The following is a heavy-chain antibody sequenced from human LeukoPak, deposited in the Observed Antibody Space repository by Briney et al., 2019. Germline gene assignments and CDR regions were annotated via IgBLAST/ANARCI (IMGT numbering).Heavy chain of an antibody. D-gene: IGHD3-10*01. V-gene: IGHV3-48*03. CDR3: ARDYYGSGSYGWFDP. CDR1: GFTFSSYE. J-gene: IGHJ5*02. Sequence: PGGSLRLSCAASGFTFSSYEMNWVRQAPGKGLEWVSYISSSGSTIYYADSVKGRFTISRDNAKNSLYLQMNSLRAEDTALYYCARDYYGSGSYGWFDPWGQGTLVTVSS. CDR2: ISSSGSTI.